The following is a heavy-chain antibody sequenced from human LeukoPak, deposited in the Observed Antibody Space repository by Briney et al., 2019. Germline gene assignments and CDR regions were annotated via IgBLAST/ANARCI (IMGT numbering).Heavy chain of an antibody. V-gene: IGHV4-39*07. CDR3: ARQVPAANFDY. Sequence: SETLSLTCTVSGGSISSSSYYWGWIRQPPWKGLEWIGSIYYSGSTYYNPSLKSRVTISVDTSKNQFSLKLSSVTAADTAVYYCARQVPAANFDYWGQGTLVTASS. D-gene: IGHD2-2*01. CDR1: GGSISSSSYY. J-gene: IGHJ4*02. CDR2: IYYSGST.